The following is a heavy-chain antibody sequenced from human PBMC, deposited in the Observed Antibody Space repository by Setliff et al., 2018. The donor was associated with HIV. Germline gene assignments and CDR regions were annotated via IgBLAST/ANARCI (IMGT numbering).Heavy chain of an antibody. D-gene: IGHD3-22*01. V-gene: IGHV3-53*01. CDR3: AKGPMIVVLGLYFDY. J-gene: IGHJ4*02. Sequence: LRLSCAASGFTVSSTYMNWVRQAPGKGLEWVSVIYSGGSTYYADSVKGRFTISRANSKNTLYLQMNSLRAEDTAVYYCAKGPMIVVLGLYFDYWGQGTLVTVSS. CDR2: IYSGGST. CDR1: GFTVSSTY.